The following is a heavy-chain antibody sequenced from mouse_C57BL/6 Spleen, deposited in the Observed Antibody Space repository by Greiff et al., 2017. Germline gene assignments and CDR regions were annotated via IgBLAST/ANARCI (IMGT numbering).Heavy chain of an antibody. J-gene: IGHJ1*03. CDR3: AREGSTVVARGYFDV. Sequence: QVQLQQPGAELVKPGASVKMSCKASGYTFTSYWITWVKQRPGQGLEWIGDIYPGSGSTNYNEKFKSKATLTVDTSSSTAYMQLSSLTSEDSAVYYDAREGSTVVARGYFDVWGTGTTVTVAA. CDR2: IYPGSGST. CDR1: GYTFTSYW. D-gene: IGHD1-1*01. V-gene: IGHV1-55*01.